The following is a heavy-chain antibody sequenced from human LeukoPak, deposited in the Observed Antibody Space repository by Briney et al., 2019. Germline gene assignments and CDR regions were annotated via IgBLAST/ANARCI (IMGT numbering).Heavy chain of an antibody. D-gene: IGHD4-17*01. CDR1: GFTVSSNY. Sequence: GGSLRLSCAASGFTVSSNYMSWVRQAPGKGLEWVSVIYSGGSTYYADSVKGRFTISRDNSKNTLYLQMNSLRAEDTAVYYCAKEALTYGDYVFDYWGQGTLVTVSS. CDR2: IYSGGST. J-gene: IGHJ4*02. V-gene: IGHV3-53*01. CDR3: AKEALTYGDYVFDY.